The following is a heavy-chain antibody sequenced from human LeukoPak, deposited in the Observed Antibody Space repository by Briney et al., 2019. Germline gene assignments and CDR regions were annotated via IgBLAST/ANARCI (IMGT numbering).Heavy chain of an antibody. V-gene: IGHV3-20*04. J-gene: IGHJ6*03. Sequence: PGGSLRLSCAASGFTFDDNGMTWVRQAPGKGLEWVSGINWNGGSTGYADSVKGRFTISRDNAKNSLYLQMNSLRAEDTALYYCAREISGIAVAGTGPYYYYMDVWGKGTTVTVSS. CDR2: INWNGGST. CDR3: AREISGIAVAGTGPYYYYMDV. D-gene: IGHD6-19*01. CDR1: GFTFDDNG.